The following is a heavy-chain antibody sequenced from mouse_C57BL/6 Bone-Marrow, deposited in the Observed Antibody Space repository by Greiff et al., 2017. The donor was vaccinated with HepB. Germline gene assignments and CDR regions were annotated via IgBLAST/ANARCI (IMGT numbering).Heavy chain of an antibody. CDR3: AYGSSYYFAY. D-gene: IGHD1-1*01. J-gene: IGHJ3*01. Sequence: VQLQQSGPVLVKPGASVKMSCKASGYTFTDYYMNWVKQSHGKSLEWIGVINPYNGGTSYNQKFKGKATLTVDKSSSTAYMELNSLTSEDSAVYYCAYGSSYYFAYWGQGTLVTVSA. CDR2: INPYNGGT. V-gene: IGHV1-19*01. CDR1: GYTFTDYY.